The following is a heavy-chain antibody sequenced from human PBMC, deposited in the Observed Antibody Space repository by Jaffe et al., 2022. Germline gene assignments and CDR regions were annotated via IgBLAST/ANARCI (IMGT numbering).Heavy chain of an antibody. CDR2: INHSGST. CDR3: ARGPYCSSTSCYPRDYYYYMDV. D-gene: IGHD2-2*01. V-gene: IGHV4-34*01. J-gene: IGHJ6*03. CDR1: GGSFSGYY. Sequence: QVQLQQWGAGLLKPSETLSLTCAVYGGSFSGYYWSWIRQPPGKGLEWIGEINHSGSTNYNPSLKSRVTISVDTSKNQFSLKLSSVTAADTAVYYCARGPYCSSTSCYPRDYYYYMDVWGKGTTVTVSS.